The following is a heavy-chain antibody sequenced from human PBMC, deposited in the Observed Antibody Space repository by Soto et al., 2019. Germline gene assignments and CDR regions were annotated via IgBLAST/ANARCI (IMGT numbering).Heavy chain of an antibody. J-gene: IGHJ4*02. CDR1: GYTFTSCY. D-gene: IGHD6-19*01. V-gene: IGHV4-59*01. CDR3: ASWGLAVAGTAFFDY. CDR2: IYYSGST. Sequence: TCKASGYTFTSCYMRWIRQPPGKGLEWIGYIYYSGSTNYNPSLKSRVTISVDTSKNQFSLKLSSVTAADTAVYYCASWGLAVAGTAFFDYWGQGTLVTVSS.